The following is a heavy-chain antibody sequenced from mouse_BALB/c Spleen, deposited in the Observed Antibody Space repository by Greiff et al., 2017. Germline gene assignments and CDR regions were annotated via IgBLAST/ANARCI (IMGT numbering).Heavy chain of an antibody. Sequence: QVQLKQPGAELVKPGASVKLSCKASGYTFTSYWMHWVKQRPGQGLEWIGEINPSNGRTNYNEKFKSKATLTVDKSSSTAYMQLSSLTSEDSAVYYCARRAATAAKYFDVWGAGTTVTVSS. CDR3: ARRAATAAKYFDV. D-gene: IGHD6-1*01. V-gene: IGHV1S81*02. J-gene: IGHJ1*01. CDR1: GYTFTSYW. CDR2: INPSNGRT.